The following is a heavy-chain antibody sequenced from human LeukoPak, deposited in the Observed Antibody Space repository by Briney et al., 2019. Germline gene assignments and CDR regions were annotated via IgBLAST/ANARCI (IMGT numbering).Heavy chain of an antibody. D-gene: IGHD6-13*01. CDR2: INHSGST. V-gene: IGHV4-34*01. J-gene: IGHJ4*02. CDR1: GGSFSGYY. Sequence: PSETLSLTCAVYGGSFSGYYWSWIRQPPGKGLEWIGEINHSGSTNYNPSLKSRVTISVDTSKNQFSLKLSSVTAADTAVYYCARGPRYSSSWYTYIVYYFDYWGQGTLVTVSS. CDR3: ARGPRYSSSWYTYIVYYFDY.